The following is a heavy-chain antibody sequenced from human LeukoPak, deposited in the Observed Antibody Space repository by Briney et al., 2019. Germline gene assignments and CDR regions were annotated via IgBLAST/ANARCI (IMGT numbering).Heavy chain of an antibody. CDR1: GFTFSNSA. CDR2: LSGSGITT. D-gene: IGHD4-17*01. CDR3: ARDGTYGDSDDYYYYYMDV. J-gene: IGHJ6*03. V-gene: IGHV3-23*01. Sequence: GGSLRLSCAASGFTFSNSAMSWVRQAPGKGLEWVSTLSGSGITTYYADSVKGRFTISRDNSKNTLYLQMNSLRAEDTAVYYCARDGTYGDSDDYYYYYMDVWGKGTTVTVSS.